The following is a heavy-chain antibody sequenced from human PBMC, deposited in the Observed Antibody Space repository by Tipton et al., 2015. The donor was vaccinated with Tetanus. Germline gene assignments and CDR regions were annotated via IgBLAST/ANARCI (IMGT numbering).Heavy chain of an antibody. CDR2: IYYSGYT. V-gene: IGHV4-39*01. CDR3: AVLPKHWQAPRGAP. J-gene: IGHJ5*02. CDR1: GGSLHGSSYY. Sequence: TLSLTCTVSGGSLHGSSYYWGWIRQTPGKGLEWIGSIYYSGYTYYNPSLKSRVSMSVDTSKSQLSLIITSMTAADAAVYYCAVLPKHWQAPRGAPWGQGILVTVSS. D-gene: IGHD1-1*01.